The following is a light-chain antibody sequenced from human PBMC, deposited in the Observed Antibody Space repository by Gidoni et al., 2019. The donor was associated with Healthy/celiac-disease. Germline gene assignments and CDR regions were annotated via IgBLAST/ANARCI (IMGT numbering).Light chain of an antibody. Sequence: QSVLTPPPSASGTPGQRVTICCSGSSSHIGSNTVTWYQQLPGTAPKLLLYSNNQRPSGVPDRCSGSKSGTSASLAISGLQSEDEADYDCAAWDDSLNGVVFGGGTKLTVL. CDR2: SNN. V-gene: IGLV1-44*01. CDR1: SSHIGSNT. J-gene: IGLJ2*01. CDR3: AAWDDSLNGVV.